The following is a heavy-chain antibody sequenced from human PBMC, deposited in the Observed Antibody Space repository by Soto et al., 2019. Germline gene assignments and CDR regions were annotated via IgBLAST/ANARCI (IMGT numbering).Heavy chain of an antibody. CDR1: GGSISSYY. CDR3: ARVSARYQPQSYYFDY. J-gene: IGHJ4*02. Sequence: PSETLSLTCTVSGGSISSYYWSWIRQPPGKGLEWIGYIYYSGSTNYNPSLKSRVTISVDTSKNQFSLKLSSVTAADTAVYYCARVSARYQPQSYYFDYWGQGTLVTVSS. CDR2: IYYSGST. D-gene: IGHD2-2*01. V-gene: IGHV4-59*01.